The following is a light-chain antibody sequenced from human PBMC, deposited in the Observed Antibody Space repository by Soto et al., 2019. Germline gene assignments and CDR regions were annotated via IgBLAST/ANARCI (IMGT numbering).Light chain of an antibody. CDR3: SSYTSSSTVI. J-gene: IGLJ2*01. Sequence: QSALTQPASVSGSPGQSITISCTGTRSDVGGYNYVSWYQQHPGKAPKVMIYDVRDRPSGVSNRFSGSKSGNTASLTISGLQAEDEADYYCSSYTSSSTVIFGGGTKLTVL. V-gene: IGLV2-14*01. CDR1: RSDVGGYNY. CDR2: DVR.